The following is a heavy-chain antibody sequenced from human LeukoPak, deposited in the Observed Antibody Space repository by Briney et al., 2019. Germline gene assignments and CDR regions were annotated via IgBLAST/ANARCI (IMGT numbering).Heavy chain of an antibody. D-gene: IGHD3-22*01. V-gene: IGHV4-4*07. Sequence: PSETLSHTCTVSGGSISSYYWSWIRQPAGKGLEWIGRIYTSGSTNYNPSLKSRVTMSVDTSKNQFSLKLSSVTAADTAVYYSARVVGDSSGYFPAYYYYGMDVWGQGTTVTVSS. CDR2: IYTSGST. J-gene: IGHJ6*02. CDR1: GGSISSYY. CDR3: ARVVGDSSGYFPAYYYYGMDV.